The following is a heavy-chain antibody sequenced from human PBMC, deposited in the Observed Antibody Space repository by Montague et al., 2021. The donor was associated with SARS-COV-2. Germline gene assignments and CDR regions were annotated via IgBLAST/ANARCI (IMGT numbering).Heavy chain of an antibody. CDR3: AKWGAITIFGVVPPGGYYYYYGMDV. CDR1: GFTFSSYA. V-gene: IGHV3-23*03. J-gene: IGHJ6*02. D-gene: IGHD3-3*01. CDR2: IYSGGSST. Sequence: SLRLSCAASGFTFSSYAMSWVRQAPGKGLEWVSVIYSGGSSTYYADSVKGRFTISRDNSKNTLYLQMNSLRAEDTAVYYCAKWGAITIFGVVPPGGYYYYYGMDVWGQGTTVTVSS.